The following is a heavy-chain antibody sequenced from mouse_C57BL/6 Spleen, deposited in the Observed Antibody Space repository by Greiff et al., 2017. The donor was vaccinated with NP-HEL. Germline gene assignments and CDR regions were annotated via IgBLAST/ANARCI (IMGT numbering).Heavy chain of an antibody. Sequence: VQLQQSGAELVKPGASVKMSCKASGYTFTSYWITWVKQRPGQGLEWIGDIYPGSGSTNYNEKFKSKATLTVDTSSSTAYMQLSSLTSEDSAVYYCARSGYYSNYEYFDVWGTGTTVTVSS. V-gene: IGHV1-55*01. J-gene: IGHJ1*03. CDR2: IYPGSGST. CDR3: ARSGYYSNYEYFDV. D-gene: IGHD2-5*01. CDR1: GYTFTSYW.